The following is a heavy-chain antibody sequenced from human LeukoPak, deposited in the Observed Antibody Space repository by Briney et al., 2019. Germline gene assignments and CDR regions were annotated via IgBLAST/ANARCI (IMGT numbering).Heavy chain of an antibody. V-gene: IGHV4-34*01. Sequence: SETLSLTCAVYGGSFSGYYWSWIRQPPGKGLEWIGEINHSGSTNYNPSLKGRVTISVDTSKNQFSLKLSSVTAADTAVYYCARVHIVVVPAAARDGMDVWGQGTTVTVSS. J-gene: IGHJ6*02. CDR2: INHSGST. CDR1: GGSFSGYY. CDR3: ARVHIVVVPAAARDGMDV. D-gene: IGHD2-2*01.